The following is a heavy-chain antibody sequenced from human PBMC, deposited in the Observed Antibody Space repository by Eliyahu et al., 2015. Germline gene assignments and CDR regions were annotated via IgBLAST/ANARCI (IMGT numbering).Heavy chain of an antibody. D-gene: IGHD3-22*01. CDR2: IYPGDSDT. CDR1: GSSFNTHW. CDR3: ARRTDYFDGTGFQF. V-gene: IGHV5-51*01. Sequence: EVQLVQSGAEVXEPGESLKISXXXFGSSFNTHWIAWVRQAPGKGLEWMGIIYPGDSDTRYSPAFQGRVSISVDKPSATAYLQWDSLKASDTAMYYCARRTDYFDGTGFQFWGQGTRVTVSS. J-gene: IGHJ4*02.